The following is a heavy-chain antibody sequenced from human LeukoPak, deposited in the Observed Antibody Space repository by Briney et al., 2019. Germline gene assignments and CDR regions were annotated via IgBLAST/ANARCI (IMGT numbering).Heavy chain of an antibody. D-gene: IGHD3-16*01. V-gene: IGHV3-66*01. CDR1: GFTVSSNY. CDR3: AKKLINPYYFDY. J-gene: IGHJ4*02. CDR2: IYSGDNT. Sequence: PGGSLRLSCAASGFTVSSNYMSWVRQAPGKGLEWVSVIYSGDNTYYADSVKGRFTISRDISKNTLYLQMNSLRAEDTAVYYCAKKLINPYYFDYWGQGTLVTVSS.